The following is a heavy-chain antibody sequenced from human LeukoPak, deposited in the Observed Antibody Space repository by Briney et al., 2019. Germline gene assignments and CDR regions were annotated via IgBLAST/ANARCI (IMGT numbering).Heavy chain of an antibody. CDR3: AKAPHDSSGYYYYYYGMDV. Sequence: ASVKVSCKASGGTFSSYAISWVRQAPGQGLEWMGRIIPILGIANYAQKFQGGVTITADKSTSTAYMELSSLRSEDTAVYYCAKAPHDSSGYYYYYYGMDVWGQGTTVTVSS. CDR2: IIPILGIA. D-gene: IGHD3-22*01. CDR1: GGTFSSYA. J-gene: IGHJ6*02. V-gene: IGHV1-69*04.